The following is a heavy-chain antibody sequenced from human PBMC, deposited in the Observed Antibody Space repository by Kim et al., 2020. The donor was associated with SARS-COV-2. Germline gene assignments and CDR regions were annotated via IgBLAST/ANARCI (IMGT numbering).Heavy chain of an antibody. CDR3: ATLPITVGFGELLPKSNWFDP. CDR2: FDPEDGET. D-gene: IGHD3-10*01. CDR1: GYTLTELS. J-gene: IGHJ5*02. Sequence: ASVKVSCKVSGYTLTELSMHWVRQAPGKGLEWMGGFDPEDGETIYAQKFQGRVTMTEDTSTDTAYMELSSLRSEDTAVYYCATLPITVGFGELLPKSNWFDPWGQGTLVTVSS. V-gene: IGHV1-24*01.